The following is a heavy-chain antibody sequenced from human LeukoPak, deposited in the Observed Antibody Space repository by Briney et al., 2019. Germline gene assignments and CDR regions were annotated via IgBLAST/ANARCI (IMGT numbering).Heavy chain of an antibody. CDR3: AGCSSTSSYINGMDV. J-gene: IGHJ6*02. Sequence: PSETLSLTCAVYGGSFSGYYWSWIRQPPGKGLEWIGEINHSGSTNYNPSLKSRVTISVDTSKNQFSLKLSSVTAADTAVYSCAGCSSTSSYINGMDVWGQGTTVTVSS. CDR1: GGSFSGYY. D-gene: IGHD2-2*02. CDR2: INHSGST. V-gene: IGHV4-34*01.